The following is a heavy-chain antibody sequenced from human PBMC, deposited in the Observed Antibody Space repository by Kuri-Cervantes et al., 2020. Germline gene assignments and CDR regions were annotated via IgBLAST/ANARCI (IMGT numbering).Heavy chain of an antibody. J-gene: IGHJ4*02. D-gene: IGHD1-26*01. CDR2: IKEDGSDK. Sequence: LSLTCVASGFTFSSYFMSWVRQAPGQGLEWVANIKEDGSDKYYVDSVKGRFTISRDNAENSLYLQMNSLRAEDTAVYYCANYVRRSGNYYIENWGQGTLVTVSS. CDR1: GFTFSSYF. CDR3: ANYVRRSGNYYIEN. V-gene: IGHV3-7*01.